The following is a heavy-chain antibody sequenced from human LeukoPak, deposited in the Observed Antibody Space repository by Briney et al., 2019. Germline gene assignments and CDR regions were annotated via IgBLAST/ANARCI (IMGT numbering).Heavy chain of an antibody. V-gene: IGHV1-2*02. Sequence: AASVKVSCKASGYTVTEYYIHWVRQAPGERLEWMGWINPYSGDTKYAQKFKGGVTMTRDTSANTMYMEINWLRSDDTAVYYCARGEYVGSGYRNDAFDIWGQGTTVTVSS. J-gene: IGHJ3*02. CDR3: ARGEYVGSGYRNDAFDI. D-gene: IGHD3-22*01. CDR2: INPYSGDT. CDR1: GYTVTEYY.